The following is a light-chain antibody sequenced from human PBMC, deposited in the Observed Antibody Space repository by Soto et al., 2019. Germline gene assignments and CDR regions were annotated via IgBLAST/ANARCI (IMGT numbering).Light chain of an antibody. CDR2: VAS. V-gene: IGKV1-39*01. CDR1: QAIGNY. J-gene: IGKJ2*01. CDR3: QQSYTTPRT. Sequence: DIQMTQSPSSLSASVGDRVTITCRASQAIGNYLNWYQQKPGKAPNLLIYVASVLQPEVPSGFSGSGSGTDFTLTISSLHPEDLATYYGQQSYTTPRTFGQGTML.